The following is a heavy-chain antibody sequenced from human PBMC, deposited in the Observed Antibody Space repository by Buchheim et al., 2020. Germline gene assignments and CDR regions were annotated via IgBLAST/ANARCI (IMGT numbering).Heavy chain of an antibody. J-gene: IGHJ5*02. Sequence: QVQLVQSGAEVKKPGASVKVSCKASGYTFTGYYMHWVRQAPGQGLEWMGRINPNSGGTNYVQKFQGRVTMTRDTSISTAYMELSRLRSDDTAVYYCARGTDFWSGFGWFDPWGQGTL. CDR2: INPNSGGT. CDR1: GYTFTGYY. V-gene: IGHV1-2*06. CDR3: ARGTDFWSGFGWFDP. D-gene: IGHD3-3*01.